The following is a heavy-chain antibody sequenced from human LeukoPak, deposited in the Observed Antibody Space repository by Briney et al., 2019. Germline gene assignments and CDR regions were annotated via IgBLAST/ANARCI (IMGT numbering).Heavy chain of an antibody. V-gene: IGHV4-39*01. D-gene: IGHD6-19*01. J-gene: IGHJ5*02. CDR3: ARPYSSGWFGPNNWFDP. CDR1: GGSISSSSYY. Sequence: PSETLSLTCTVSGGSISSSSYYWGWIRQPPGKGLEWIGSIYYSGSTYYNPSLKSRVTISVDTSKNQFSLRLSSVTAADTAVYYCARPYSSGWFGPNNWFDPWGQGTLVTVSS. CDR2: IYYSGST.